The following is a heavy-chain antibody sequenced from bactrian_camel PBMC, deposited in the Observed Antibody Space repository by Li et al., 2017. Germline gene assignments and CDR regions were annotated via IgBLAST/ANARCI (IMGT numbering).Heavy chain of an antibody. Sequence: HVQLVESGGGSVPAGGSLRLSCAASGYTSSNGCMAWFRQAPGKEREGVAVIASDGDTKYTDSVKGRFTISKDNAKNTLDLQMNSLKPDDTATYYRAGTSVYKFSLRLGENDYNYWGQGTQVTVS. D-gene: IGHD3*01. V-gene: IGHV3S53*01. CDR3: AGTSVYKFSLRLGENDYNY. CDR2: IASDGDT. J-gene: IGHJ4*01. CDR1: GYTSSNGC.